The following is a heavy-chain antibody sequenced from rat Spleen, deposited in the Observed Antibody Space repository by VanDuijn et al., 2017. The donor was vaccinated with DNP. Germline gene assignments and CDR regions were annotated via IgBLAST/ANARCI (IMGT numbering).Heavy chain of an antibody. J-gene: IGHJ2*01. CDR1: GFNFNDYW. CDR3: ARGPNYGGYSDFFDY. CDR2: INKDSSTI. V-gene: IGHV4-2*01. D-gene: IGHD1-11*01. Sequence: EVKLVESGGGLVQPGRSLKLSCAASGFNFNDYWMGWVRQAPGKGLEWIGKINKDSSTINYSPSLKEKFTISRDNVQNSLYLQMSTLGSEDTALYYCARGPNYGGYSDFFDYWGQGVVVTVSS.